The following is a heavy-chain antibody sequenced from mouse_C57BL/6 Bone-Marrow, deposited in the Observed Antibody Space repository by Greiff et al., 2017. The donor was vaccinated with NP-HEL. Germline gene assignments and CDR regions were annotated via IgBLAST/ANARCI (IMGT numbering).Heavy chain of an antibody. D-gene: IGHD1-1*01. V-gene: IGHV1-64*01. CDR1: GYTFTSYW. Sequence: QVQLQQPGAELVKPGASVKLSCKASGYTFTSYWMHWVKQRPGQGLEWIGMIHPNSGSTNYNEKFKSKATLTVDKSSSTAYMQLSSLTSEDSAVYYCARPIYYYGYYFDYWGQGTTLTVSS. CDR3: ARPIYYYGYYFDY. CDR2: IHPNSGST. J-gene: IGHJ2*01.